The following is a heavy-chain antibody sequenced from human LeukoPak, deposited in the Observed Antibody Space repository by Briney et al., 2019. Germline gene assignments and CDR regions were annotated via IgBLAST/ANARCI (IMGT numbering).Heavy chain of an antibody. CDR2: ICYDGSNK. CDR1: GFTFSSYG. V-gene: IGHV3-33*01. J-gene: IGHJ5*02. D-gene: IGHD2-2*01. CDR3: ARSRLVVVPAATWFDP. Sequence: GGSLRLSCAASGFTFSSYGMHWVRQAPGKGLEWVAVICYDGSNKYYADSVKGRFTISRDNSKNGLYLQMTLLRAEATAVYYCARSRLVVVPAATWFDPWGQGTLVTVSS.